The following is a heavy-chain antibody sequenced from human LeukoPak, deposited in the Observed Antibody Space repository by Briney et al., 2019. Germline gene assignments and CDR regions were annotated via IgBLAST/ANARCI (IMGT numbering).Heavy chain of an antibody. D-gene: IGHD3-10*01. J-gene: IGHJ6*03. CDR2: ISSSSNTI. CDR3: TRDLWFGERSYYYYYMDV. Sequence: GGSLRLSCAASGFTFSSYSMNWVRQAPGKGLEWVSYISSSSNTIYYADSVKGRFTISRDNAKNSLYLQMNSLRAEDTAVYYCTRDLWFGERSYYYYYMDVWGKGTTVTISS. V-gene: IGHV3-48*01. CDR1: GFTFSSYS.